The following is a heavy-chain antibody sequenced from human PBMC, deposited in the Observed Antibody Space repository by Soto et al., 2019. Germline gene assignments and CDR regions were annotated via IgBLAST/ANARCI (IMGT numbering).Heavy chain of an antibody. D-gene: IGHD6-25*01. V-gene: IGHV4-39*01. Sequence: QLQLQESGPGLVKPSETLSLTCTVSGGSISSSSYYWGWIRQPPGKGLEWIGSIYYSGSTYYNPSLKSRVTISADTSKSPFPLKPSSVTGADTSVYYCARLPMEAADDHGWFDPWGQGTLVTVSS. CDR3: ARLPMEAADDHGWFDP. CDR1: GGSISSSSYY. J-gene: IGHJ5*02. CDR2: IYYSGST.